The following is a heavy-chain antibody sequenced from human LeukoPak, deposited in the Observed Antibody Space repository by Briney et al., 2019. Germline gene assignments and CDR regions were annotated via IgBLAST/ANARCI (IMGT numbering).Heavy chain of an antibody. V-gene: IGHV3-21*01. Sequence: GGSLRLSCAASGFAFNTYTMDWVRQAPGKGLEWVSSIRSTSSYMFYADSLKGRFTISRDNAKNSLYLQMNSLRAEDTAVYYCARARPEGYGWNSFPLDYWGQGALVTVSS. CDR1: GFAFNTYT. CDR2: IRSTSSYM. J-gene: IGHJ4*02. CDR3: ARARPEGYGWNSFPLDY. D-gene: IGHD1-7*01.